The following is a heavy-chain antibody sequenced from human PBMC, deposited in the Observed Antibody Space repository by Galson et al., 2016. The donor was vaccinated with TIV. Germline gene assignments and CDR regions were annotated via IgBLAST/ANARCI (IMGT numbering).Heavy chain of an antibody. CDR3: ARSLTSDYGDPLDY. V-gene: IGHV3-30-3*01. Sequence: SLRLSCAASGFTFNTYAIHWVRQAPGKGLEWVALISNDGNTKHYADSVKGRFTISRDNSKNTVFLQMNSLRPEDTALYYCARSLTSDYGDPLDYWGQGTLVTVSS. CDR2: ISNDGNTK. J-gene: IGHJ4*02. CDR1: GFTFNTYA. D-gene: IGHD4-17*01.